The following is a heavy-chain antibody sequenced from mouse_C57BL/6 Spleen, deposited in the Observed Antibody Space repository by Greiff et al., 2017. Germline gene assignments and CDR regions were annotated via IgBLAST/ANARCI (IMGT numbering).Heavy chain of an antibody. J-gene: IGHJ2*01. CDR2: IDPSDSYT. CDR3: ARGGTTAYFDY. D-gene: IGHD1-2*01. CDR1: GYTFTSYW. Sequence: VQLQQPGAELVKPGASVKLSCKASGYTFTSYWMQWVKQRPGQGLEWIGEIDPSDSYTNYNQKFKGKATLTVDTSSSTAYMQLSSLTSEDSAVYYCARGGTTAYFDYWGQGTTLTVSS. V-gene: IGHV1-50*01.